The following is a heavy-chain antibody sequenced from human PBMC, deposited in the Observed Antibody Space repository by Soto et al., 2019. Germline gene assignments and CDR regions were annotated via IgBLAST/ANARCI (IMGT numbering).Heavy chain of an antibody. V-gene: IGHV3-21*01. CDR2: ISSSSSYI. J-gene: IGHJ6*02. Sequence: GGSLRLSCAASGFTFSSYSMNWVRQAPGKGLEWVSSISSSSSYIYYADSVKGRFTISRDNAKNSLYLQMNSLRAEDTAVYYCARDPAGGNGMDVWGQGTTVTVSS. CDR3: ARDPAGGNGMDV. D-gene: IGHD3-16*01. CDR1: GFTFSSYS.